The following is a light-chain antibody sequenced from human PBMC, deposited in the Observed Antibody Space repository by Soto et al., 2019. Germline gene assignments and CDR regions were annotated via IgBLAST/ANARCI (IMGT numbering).Light chain of an antibody. CDR2: YIS. CDR1: QSAGNF. CDR3: QQHNQWPIT. Sequence: EIVMTQSPATLSVSPGETASLSFMASQSAGNFLACYQQKPGQAPRLLIPYISPRPTGIPPRSSRSGSRTEFTLPINSLQSEDSAVHYCQQHNQWPITSGQGTRLEIK. J-gene: IGKJ5*01. V-gene: IGKV3D-15*01.